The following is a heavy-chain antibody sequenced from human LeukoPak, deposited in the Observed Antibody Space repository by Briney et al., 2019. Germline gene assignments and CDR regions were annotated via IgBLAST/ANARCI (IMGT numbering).Heavy chain of an antibody. J-gene: IGHJ6*02. Sequence: SETLSLTCAVSGVSISSSNWWSWVRQPPGKGLEWIGEIYHSGSTNYNPSLKSRVTISVDKSKNQFSLKLSSVTAADTAVYYCASYGSYYYYGMDVWGQGTTVTVSS. CDR3: ASYGSYYYYGMDV. D-gene: IGHD4-17*01. CDR2: IYHSGST. CDR1: GVSISSSNW. V-gene: IGHV4-4*02.